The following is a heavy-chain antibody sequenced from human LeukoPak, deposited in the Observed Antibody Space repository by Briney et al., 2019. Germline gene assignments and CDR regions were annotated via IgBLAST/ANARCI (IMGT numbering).Heavy chain of an antibody. Sequence: TGGSLRLSCDASGFTFSNAWMSWVRQAPGKGLEWVGRIKSKTDGGTTDYAAPVKGRFTISRDDSKNTLYLQMNSLKTEDTAVYYCTTDREPDIVVVPAAMPTNDYWGQGTLVTVSS. CDR2: IKSKTDGGTT. CDR1: GFTFSNAW. CDR3: TTDREPDIVVVPAAMPTNDY. V-gene: IGHV3-15*01. J-gene: IGHJ4*02. D-gene: IGHD2-2*01.